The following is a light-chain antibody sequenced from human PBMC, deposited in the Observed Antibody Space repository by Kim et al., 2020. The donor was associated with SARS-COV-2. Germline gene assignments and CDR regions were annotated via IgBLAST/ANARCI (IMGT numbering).Light chain of an antibody. CDR2: DVS. J-gene: IGLJ1*01. CDR1: SSDVGNYNY. CDR3: CSYAGIYTYV. V-gene: IGLV2-11*01. Sequence: GQSVTISCTGTSSDVGNYNYVSWYQQHPDKAPKLIIYDVSKRPSGVPDRFSGSKSGNTASLIISGLQAEDEADYYCCSYAGIYTYVFGAGTKVTVL.